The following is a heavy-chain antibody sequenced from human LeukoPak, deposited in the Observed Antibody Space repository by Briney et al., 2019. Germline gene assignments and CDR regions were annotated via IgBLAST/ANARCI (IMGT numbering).Heavy chain of an antibody. Sequence: SETLSLTCAVYGGSFSGYYWSWIRQPPGKGLEWIGEINHSGSTNYNPSLKSRVTISVDTSKNQFSLKLCSVTAADTAVYYCASSPYCGGDCYSYYFDYWGQGTLVTVSS. CDR1: GGSFSGYY. J-gene: IGHJ4*02. CDR2: INHSGST. D-gene: IGHD2-21*02. V-gene: IGHV4-34*01. CDR3: ASSPYCGGDCYSYYFDY.